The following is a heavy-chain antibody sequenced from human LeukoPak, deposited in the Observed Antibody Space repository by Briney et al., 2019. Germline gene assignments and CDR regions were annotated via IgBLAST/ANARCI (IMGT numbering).Heavy chain of an antibody. V-gene: IGHV3-7*01. D-gene: IGHD2-15*01. J-gene: IGHJ4*02. CDR1: GFTFPNYW. CDR3: AGVGGSWELIL. CDR2: IRQDGSEK. Sequence: GGSLRLSCAASGFTFPNYWMSWVRQAPGKGLEWVANIRQDGSEKFYVDSVKGRFTISRDNDKSSLYLQMNSLRGEDTAVYFCAGVGGSWELILWGQGTLVTVS.